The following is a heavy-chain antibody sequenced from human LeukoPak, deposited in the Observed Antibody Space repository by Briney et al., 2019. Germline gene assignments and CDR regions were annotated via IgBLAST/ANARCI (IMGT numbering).Heavy chain of an antibody. CDR2: ISAYNGNT. D-gene: IGHD2-15*01. V-gene: IGHV1-18*01. CDR3: ARDGRYCSGGSCYSLRDY. Sequence: ASVKVSCKASGYTLTSYGISWVRQAPGQGLEWMGWISAYNGNTNHAQKLQGRVTMTTDTSTSTAYMELRSLRSDDTAVYYCARDGRYCSGGSCYSLRDYWGQGTLVTVSS. CDR1: GYTLTSYG. J-gene: IGHJ4*02.